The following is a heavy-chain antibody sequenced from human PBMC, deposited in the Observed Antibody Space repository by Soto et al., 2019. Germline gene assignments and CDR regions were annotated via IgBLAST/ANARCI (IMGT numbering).Heavy chain of an antibody. CDR1: GGPFSSYA. V-gene: IGHV1-69*06. D-gene: IGHD3-16*01. J-gene: IGHJ4*02. CDR3: ARDFGQEYEY. CDR2: IIPIFGTA. Sequence: SVKVSSTASGGPFSSYAISWVRQAPGQGLEWMGGIIPIFGTANYAQKFQGRVTITADKSTSTAYMELSSLRSEDTAVYYCARDFGQEYEYWGQGTLVTVSS.